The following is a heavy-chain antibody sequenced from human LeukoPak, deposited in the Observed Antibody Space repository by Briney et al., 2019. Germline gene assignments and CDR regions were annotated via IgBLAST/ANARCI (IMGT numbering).Heavy chain of an antibody. D-gene: IGHD3-22*01. Sequence: GGSLRLSRAVSGQTLSNYAMSWVRQARGKGLEWVAGISGSGGETNYECSVKGRFNVSRDNPKNTLYLQMNNLRAGDTAVYFCAKRGVVIRVILVGFHKEAYYFDSWGQGALVTVSS. CDR3: AKRGVVIRVILVGFHKEAYYFDS. J-gene: IGHJ4*02. CDR2: ISGSGGET. CDR1: GQTLSNYA. V-gene: IGHV3-23*01.